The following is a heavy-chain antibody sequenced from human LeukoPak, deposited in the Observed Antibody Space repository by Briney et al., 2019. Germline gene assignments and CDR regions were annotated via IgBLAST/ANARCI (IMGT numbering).Heavy chain of an antibody. V-gene: IGHV3-74*01. Sequence: GGSLRLSCTASGFTFSNHWMHWVRQAPGKGLMWVSRINRDGSRTDYADSVKGRFTISRDDAKNTLYLQVNSLRVEDTAVYFCARGGSDTAMAHDYWGQGTLVTVSS. CDR3: ARGGSDTAMAHDY. D-gene: IGHD5-18*01. J-gene: IGHJ4*02. CDR1: GFTFSNHW. CDR2: INRDGSRT.